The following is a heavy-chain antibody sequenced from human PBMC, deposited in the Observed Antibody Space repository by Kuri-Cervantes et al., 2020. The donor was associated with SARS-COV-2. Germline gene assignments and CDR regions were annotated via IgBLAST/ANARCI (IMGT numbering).Heavy chain of an antibody. D-gene: IGHD2-2*01. CDR1: GYTFTSYY. J-gene: IGHJ4*02. Sequence: ASVKVSCKASGYTFTSYYMHWVRQAPGQGLEWMGWISAYNGNTNYAQKLQGRVTMTTDTSTSTAYMELRSLRSDDTAVYYCARAFCSSTSCYYFDYWGQGTRVTVSS. V-gene: IGHV1-18*04. CDR2: ISAYNGNT. CDR3: ARAFCSSTSCYYFDY.